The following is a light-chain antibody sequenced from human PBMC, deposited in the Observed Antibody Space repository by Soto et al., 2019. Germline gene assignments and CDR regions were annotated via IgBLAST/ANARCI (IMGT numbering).Light chain of an antibody. CDR2: EVS. Sequence: QSALTQPASVSGSPGQSITISCTGTSSEVGSYNLVSWYQQHAGKAPKVMIYEVSKRPSGVSNRISGSKSGNTASLTISGLQAEDEADYYCCSYAGSSTFVFGTGTKVTVL. CDR3: CSYAGSSTFV. J-gene: IGLJ1*01. V-gene: IGLV2-23*02. CDR1: SSEVGSYNL.